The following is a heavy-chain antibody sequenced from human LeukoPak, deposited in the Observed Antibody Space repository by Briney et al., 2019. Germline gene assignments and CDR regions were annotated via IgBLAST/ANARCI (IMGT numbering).Heavy chain of an antibody. CDR2: ISYDGNKK. Sequence: GGSLRLSCAASGFTFSSHGMHWVRQAPGKGLEWVAVISYDGNKKYYADSVKGRFDISRDNSKNILYTQMNSLRTEDTAVYYCARDRDYYNSGGTMIDYWGQGTLVTVSS. V-gene: IGHV3-30*03. D-gene: IGHD6-19*01. CDR3: ARDRDYYNSGGTMIDY. CDR1: GFTFSSHG. J-gene: IGHJ4*02.